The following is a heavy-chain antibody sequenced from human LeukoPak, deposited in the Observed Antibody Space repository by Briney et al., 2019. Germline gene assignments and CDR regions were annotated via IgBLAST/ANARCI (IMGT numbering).Heavy chain of an antibody. J-gene: IGHJ3*02. D-gene: IGHD3-22*01. CDR1: GYNFPGDW. V-gene: IGHV5-51*01. CDR3: ARREGYYYDSSGYLGAAFDI. CDR2: IYPQDSDT. Sequence: GESLKISCKASGYNFPGDWIGWVRQVSGKGLEWMGIIYPQDSDTRYSPSFQGQVTISADKSITTAYLQWSSLKASDTAIYYCARREGYYYDSSGYLGAAFDIWGQGTVVTVSS.